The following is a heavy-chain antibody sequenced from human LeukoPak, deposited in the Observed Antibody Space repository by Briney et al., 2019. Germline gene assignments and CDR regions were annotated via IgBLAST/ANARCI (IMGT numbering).Heavy chain of an antibody. CDR2: IYYSGST. J-gene: IGHJ4*02. CDR1: GASISSYY. D-gene: IGHD5-18*01. Sequence: SETLSLTCTVSGASISSYYWSWIRQPPGKGLEWIGYIYYSGSTNYNPSLKSRVTISVDTSKNQFSLKLSSVTAADTAVYYCAREGGYSYGALGYWGQGTLVTVSS. CDR3: AREGGYSYGALGY. V-gene: IGHV4-59*01.